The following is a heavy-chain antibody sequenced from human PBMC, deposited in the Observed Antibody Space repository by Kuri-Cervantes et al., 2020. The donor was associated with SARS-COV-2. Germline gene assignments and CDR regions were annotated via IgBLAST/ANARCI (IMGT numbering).Heavy chain of an antibody. CDR3: AKAGGGTAARPVPYYYYYGMDV. J-gene: IGHJ6*02. CDR1: RFTFSSYG. Sequence: GESLKISCAASRFTFSSYGMHWVRQAPGKGLEWVAVISYDGSNKYYADSVKGRFTISRDNSKNTLYLQMNSLRAEDTAVYYCAKAGGGTAARPVPYYYYYGMDVWGQGTTVTVSS. V-gene: IGHV3-30*18. D-gene: IGHD6-6*01. CDR2: ISYDGSNK.